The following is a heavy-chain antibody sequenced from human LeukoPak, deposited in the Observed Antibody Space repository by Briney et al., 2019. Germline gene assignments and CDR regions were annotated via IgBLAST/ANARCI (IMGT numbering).Heavy chain of an antibody. V-gene: IGHV1-18*01. CDR1: GYTFTSYG. D-gene: IGHD3-22*01. CDR3: ARDGDSSGYYPSDY. CDR2: ISAYNGNT. Sequence: ASVKVSCKASGYTFTSYGISWVRQAPGQGLEWMGWISAYNGNTNYAQKLQGRVTMTTDTSTSTAYMELRSLRADDTAVYYCARDGDSSGYYPSDYWGQGTLVTVSS. J-gene: IGHJ4*02.